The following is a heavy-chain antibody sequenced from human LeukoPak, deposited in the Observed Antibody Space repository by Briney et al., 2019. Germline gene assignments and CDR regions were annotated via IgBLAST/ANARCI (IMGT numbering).Heavy chain of an antibody. V-gene: IGHV4-59*01. D-gene: IGHD2-15*01. Sequence: SETLSLTCTVSGGSISGYNWTWIRRPPGKGLEWIGYIYHSGSTNYNPSLTSRVTISVDTSKNQFSLTLTSVTAADTAIYYCARYWSGFDHWGQGTQVTVSS. CDR3: ARYWSGFDH. J-gene: IGHJ4*02. CDR2: IYHSGST. CDR1: GGSISGYN.